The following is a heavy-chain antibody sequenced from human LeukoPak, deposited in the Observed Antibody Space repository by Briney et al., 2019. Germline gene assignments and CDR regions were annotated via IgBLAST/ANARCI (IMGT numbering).Heavy chain of an antibody. Sequence: SVKVSCKASGGTFSSYAISWVRQAPGQGLEWMGGIIPIFGTADYAQKFQGRVTITADESTSTAYMELSSLRSEDTAVYYCARDRAGAFDIWGQGTMVTVSS. CDR2: IIPIFGTA. J-gene: IGHJ3*02. CDR1: GGTFSSYA. CDR3: ARDRAGAFDI. V-gene: IGHV1-69*13.